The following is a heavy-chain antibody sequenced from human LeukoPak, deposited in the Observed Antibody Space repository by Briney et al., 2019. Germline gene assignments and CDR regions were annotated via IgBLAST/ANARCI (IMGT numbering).Heavy chain of an antibody. J-gene: IGHJ4*02. CDR2: ISGSGGST. Sequence: GGSLRLSCAASGFTFSSYAMSWVRQAPGKGLEWVSAISGSGGSTYYADSVKGGFTISRDNSKNTLYLQMNSLRAEDTAVYYCAKDTSSSSWYGDGDYWGQGTLVTVSS. V-gene: IGHV3-23*01. CDR3: AKDTSSSSWYGDGDY. D-gene: IGHD6-13*01. CDR1: GFTFSSYA.